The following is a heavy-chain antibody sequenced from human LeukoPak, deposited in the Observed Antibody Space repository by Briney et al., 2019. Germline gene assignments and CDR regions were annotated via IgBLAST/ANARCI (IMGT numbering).Heavy chain of an antibody. V-gene: IGHV3-23*01. D-gene: IGHD3-22*01. CDR1: GFTFRNYA. CDR3: AKVAETYYYDSSGLLDWYFDL. J-gene: IGHJ2*01. Sequence: PGGSLRLSCDASGFTFRNYAMSWVRQAPGKGLEWVSTISGSGGSTYYADSLKGRFTISRDNSKNTLYLQMNSLRAEDTAVYYCAKVAETYYYDSSGLLDWYFDLWGRGTLVTVSS. CDR2: ISGSGGST.